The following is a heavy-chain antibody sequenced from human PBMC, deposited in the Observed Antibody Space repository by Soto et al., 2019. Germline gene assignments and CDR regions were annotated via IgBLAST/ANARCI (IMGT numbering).Heavy chain of an antibody. CDR1: GFTFSSYG. Sequence: PGGSLRLSCAASGFTFSSYGMHWVRQAPGKGLEWVAVISYDGSNKYYADSVKGRFTISRDNSKNTLYLQMNSLRAEDTAVYYCAKLEYSGYVGSRPWVDYWGQGTLVTVSS. CDR2: ISYDGSNK. V-gene: IGHV3-30*18. J-gene: IGHJ4*02. D-gene: IGHD5-12*01. CDR3: AKLEYSGYVGSRPWVDY.